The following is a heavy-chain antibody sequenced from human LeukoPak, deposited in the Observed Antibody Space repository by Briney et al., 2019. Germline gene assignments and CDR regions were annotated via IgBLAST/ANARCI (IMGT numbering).Heavy chain of an antibody. Sequence: GGSLRLSCEASGFTVSSNYMTWVRQAAGKGLEWLSVMYSGGITYHADSVKGRFTISRDNSKNTLYLQMNSLRPDDTAVYYCAREEMTTVSASYYFFALDVWGQGATVTVSS. D-gene: IGHD4-11*01. CDR3: AREEMTTVSASYYFFALDV. CDR2: MYSGGIT. J-gene: IGHJ6*02. V-gene: IGHV3-66*02. CDR1: GFTVSSNY.